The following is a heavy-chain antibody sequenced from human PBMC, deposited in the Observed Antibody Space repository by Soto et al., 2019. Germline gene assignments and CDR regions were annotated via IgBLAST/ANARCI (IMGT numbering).Heavy chain of an antibody. J-gene: IGHJ6*02. V-gene: IGHV3-9*01. CDR2: IKWNGDVI. CDR3: AKDIRLYDYGMDV. CDR1: GFTFRDYA. D-gene: IGHD3-16*01. Sequence: EVQLVESGGDLVQPGRSLRLSCAATGFTFRDYAMHWVRQAPGKGLEWVSGIKWNGDVIGYADCVKGRFTISRDNAKNSLYLQMNSLRAEDTALYYCAKDIRLYDYGMDVWGQGTTVTVSS.